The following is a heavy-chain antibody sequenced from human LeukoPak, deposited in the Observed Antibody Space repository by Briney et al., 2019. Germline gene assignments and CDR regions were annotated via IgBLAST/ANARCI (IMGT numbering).Heavy chain of an antibody. CDR3: ARANYDI. CDR1: GFNVGNNW. CDR2: ISQDESQK. V-gene: IGHV3-7*01. Sequence: GGSLRLSCAASGFNVGNNWMSWVRLAPGKGLEYVANISQDESQKYYVDSVKGRFTISKDNAKNSLNLQMNTLRAEDTGVYYCARANYDIRGQGTLVTVSS. D-gene: IGHD3-9*01. J-gene: IGHJ4*02.